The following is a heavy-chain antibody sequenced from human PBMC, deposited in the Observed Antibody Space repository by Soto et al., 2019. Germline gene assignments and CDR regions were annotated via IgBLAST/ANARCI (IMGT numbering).Heavy chain of an antibody. CDR3: AAPFRHFDF. V-gene: IGHV4-31*09. Sequence: SETLSLTCTVSGGSISSGGYYWSWIRQHPGKGLEWIGYIYYSGSTYYNPSLKSRVTISVQDSKNQFSLKLRSLTAADTAVYYCAAPFRHFDFWGQGILVTVSS. D-gene: IGHD3-3*02. J-gene: IGHJ4*02. CDR1: GGSISSGGYY. CDR2: IYYSGST.